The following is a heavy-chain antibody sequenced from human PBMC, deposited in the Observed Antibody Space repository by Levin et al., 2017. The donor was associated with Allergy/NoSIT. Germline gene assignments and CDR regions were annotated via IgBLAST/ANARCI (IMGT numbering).Heavy chain of an antibody. Sequence: SGPTLVKPTQTLTLTCTFSGFSLSTSGMRVSWIRQPPGKALEWLARIDWDDDKFYSTSLKTRLTISKDTSKNQVVLTMTNMDPVDTATYYCARGSDYGSGSFLDAFDIWGQGTMVTVSS. J-gene: IGHJ3*02. CDR1: GFSLSTSGMR. D-gene: IGHD3-10*01. CDR3: ARGSDYGSGSFLDAFDI. V-gene: IGHV2-70*04. CDR2: IDWDDDK.